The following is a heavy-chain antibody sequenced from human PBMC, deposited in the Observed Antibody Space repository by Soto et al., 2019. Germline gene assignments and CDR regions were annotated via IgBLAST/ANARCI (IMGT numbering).Heavy chain of an antibody. V-gene: IGHV1-8*01. CDR2: MNPNSGNT. J-gene: IGHJ6*02. Sequence: QVQLVQSGAEVKKPGASVKVSCKASGYTFTSYDINWVRQATGQGLEWMGWMNPNSGNTGYAQKSQGRHTLTRNTSISTAYMELSSQRSEDTAVYYCASVEYYDFWSGYYRYYYGMDVWGQGTTVTVSS. D-gene: IGHD3-3*01. CDR3: ASVEYYDFWSGYYRYYYGMDV. CDR1: GYTFTSYD.